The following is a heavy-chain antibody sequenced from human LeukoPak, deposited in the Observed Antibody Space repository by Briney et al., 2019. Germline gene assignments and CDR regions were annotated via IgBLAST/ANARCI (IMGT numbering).Heavy chain of an antibody. CDR2: ISWNSGSI. CDR1: GFTFDDYA. D-gene: IGHD3-22*01. V-gene: IGHV3-9*01. J-gene: IGHJ4*02. Sequence: GGSLRLSCAASGFTFDDYAMHWVRQAPGKGLEWVSGISWNSGSIGYADSVKGRFTISRDNAKNSLYLQMNSLRAEDTALYYCAKDLDDYYDSSGYDYWGQGTLVTVSS. CDR3: AKDLDDYYDSSGYDY.